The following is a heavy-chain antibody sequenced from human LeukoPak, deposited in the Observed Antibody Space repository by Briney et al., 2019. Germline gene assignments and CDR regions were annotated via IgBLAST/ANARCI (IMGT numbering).Heavy chain of an antibody. J-gene: IGHJ4*02. V-gene: IGHV4-34*12. CDR1: GFTFSNAW. D-gene: IGHD3-22*01. CDR2: VAHKGPT. CDR3: VRQGTNSGYYLLDY. Sequence: GSLRLSCAASGFTFSNAWMSWVRQAPGKGLEWIGEVAHKGPTVYSPTLNRKYNPSFKSRVTMSVDPSKNQFSLKLTSVTVADTATYYCVRQGTNSGYYLLDYWGQGHLVIVSS.